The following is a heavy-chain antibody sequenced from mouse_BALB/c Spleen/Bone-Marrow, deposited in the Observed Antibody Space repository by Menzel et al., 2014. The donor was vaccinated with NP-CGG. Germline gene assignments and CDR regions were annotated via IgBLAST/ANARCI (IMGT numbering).Heavy chain of an antibody. V-gene: IGHV1S81*02. J-gene: IGHJ4*01. CDR2: INPSNGRT. CDR3: ARGRPSAMDY. Sequence: KLSCKASGYTFSSYYMYWVKQRPGQGLEWIGEINPSNGRTNYNEKFKSKATLTVDKSSSTAYMQLSSLTSEDSAVYYCARGRPSAMDYWGQGTSVTVSS. CDR1: GYTFSSYY.